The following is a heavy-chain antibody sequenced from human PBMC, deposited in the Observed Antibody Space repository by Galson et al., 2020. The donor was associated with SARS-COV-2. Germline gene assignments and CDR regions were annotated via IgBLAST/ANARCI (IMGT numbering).Heavy chain of an antibody. CDR2: ITSGSGIK. V-gene: IGHV3-48*02. J-gene: IGHJ2*01. CDR3: ARDAPDRYGDWYFEL. CDR1: GFTFSRHT. Sequence: GGSLRLSCAASGFTFSRHTMNWVRQAPGKGLEWVSYITSGSGIKYYANSVRGRFTISRDNAKNSLYLQMNSLRDEDTAVYYCARDAPDRYGDWYFELWGRGILVTVSS. D-gene: IGHD4-17*01.